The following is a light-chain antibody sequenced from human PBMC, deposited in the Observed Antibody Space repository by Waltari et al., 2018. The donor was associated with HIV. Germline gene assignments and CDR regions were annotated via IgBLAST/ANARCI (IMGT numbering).Light chain of an antibody. CDR1: SSGFGGYNY. V-gene: IGLV2-11*01. CDR2: DVT. J-gene: IGLJ3*02. CDR3: CAYAGSYTL. Sequence: QSALTQPRSVSGSPGQSVTISCTGTSSGFGGYNYVSWYQQHPNKAPKLMIDDVTKRPSGVPDRFSGSKSGNTASLTISGLQADDEADYYCCAYAGSYTLFGGGTKVTVL.